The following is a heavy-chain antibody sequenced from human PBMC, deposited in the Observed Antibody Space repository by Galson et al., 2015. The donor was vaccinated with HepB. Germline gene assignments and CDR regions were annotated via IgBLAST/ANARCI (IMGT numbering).Heavy chain of an antibody. Sequence: SLRLSCAASGFTFSSYAMSWVRQAPGKGLEWVSAISGSGGSTYYADSVKGRFTISRDNSKNTLYLQMNSLRAEDTAVYYCARGPGVHVVVPATYWFDPWGQGTLVTVSS. V-gene: IGHV3-23*01. J-gene: IGHJ5*02. CDR1: GFTFSSYA. D-gene: IGHD2-2*01. CDR3: ARGPGVHVVVPATYWFDP. CDR2: ISGSGGST.